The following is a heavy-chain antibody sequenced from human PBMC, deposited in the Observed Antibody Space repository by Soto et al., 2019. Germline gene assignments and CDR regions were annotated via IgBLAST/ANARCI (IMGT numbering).Heavy chain of an antibody. V-gene: IGHV4-34*01. CDR2: INHSGST. CDR1: GGSFSGYY. CDR3: ARGRYSRY. D-gene: IGHD2-21*01. J-gene: IGHJ4*02. Sequence: QVQLQQWGAGLLKPSETLSLTCAVYGGSFSGYYWSWIRQPPGKGLEWIGEINHSGSTNYNPSLKSRVTISVDTSKNQFSLKLSSVTAADTAVYYCARGRYSRYWGQGTLVTVSS.